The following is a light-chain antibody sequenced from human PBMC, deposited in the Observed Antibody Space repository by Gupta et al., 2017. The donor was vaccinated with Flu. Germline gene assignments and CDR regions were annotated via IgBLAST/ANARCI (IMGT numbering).Light chain of an antibody. CDR3: QQYNISPWT. V-gene: IGKV1-5*03. CDR1: QSISSW. CDR2: KAS. J-gene: IGKJ1*01. Sequence: DIQMTQSPSTLSASVGDRVTITCRASQSISSWLAWYQQKPGKAPNLLIYKASSLESGVPSRFSGSGSETEFTLTISSLQPDDFATYYCQQYNISPWTFGQGTKVEIK.